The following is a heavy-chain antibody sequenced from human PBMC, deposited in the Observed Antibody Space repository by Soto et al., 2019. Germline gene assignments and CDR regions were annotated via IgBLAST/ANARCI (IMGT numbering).Heavy chain of an antibody. Sequence: GASVKVSCKASGGTFSSYAISWVRQAPGQGLEWMGGIIPIFGTANYAQKFQGRVTITADESTSTAYMELRSLRSDDTAVYYCARDGRLGNPMVRILGYYYGMDVWGQGTTVTVSS. V-gene: IGHV1-69*13. D-gene: IGHD3-10*01. CDR3: ARDGRLGNPMVRILGYYYGMDV. CDR1: GGTFSSYA. CDR2: IIPIFGTA. J-gene: IGHJ6*02.